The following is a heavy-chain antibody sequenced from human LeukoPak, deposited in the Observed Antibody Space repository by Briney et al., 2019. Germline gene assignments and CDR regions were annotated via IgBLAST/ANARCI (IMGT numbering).Heavy chain of an antibody. CDR3: ARSATVTTGYFDY. D-gene: IGHD4-17*01. Sequence: SETLSLPCSVSGGSISSTGHFGGWIRQSPEKGLDWIGSLYSKGNTYYNPSVKSRVTMSVATSKNQFSLKLTSMTAAETAVYYCARSATVTTGYFDYWGQGALVTVSS. CDR1: GGSISSTGHF. CDR2: LYSKGNT. J-gene: IGHJ4*02. V-gene: IGHV4-39*07.